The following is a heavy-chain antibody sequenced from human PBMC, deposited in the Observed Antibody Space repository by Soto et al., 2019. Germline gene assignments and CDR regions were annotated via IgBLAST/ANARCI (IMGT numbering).Heavy chain of an antibody. D-gene: IGHD3-22*01. Sequence: PGGSLRLSCAASGLAFSRYSMNWVRQAPGKGLEWVAYISSSGSIISYPDSVKGRFTISRDNDKNPLYLQMNSLREEDTAVYFCAREGLYDSSGYYPYYFDHWGLGTLVTVSS. CDR1: GLAFSRYS. V-gene: IGHV3-48*02. CDR2: ISSSGSII. J-gene: IGHJ4*02. CDR3: AREGLYDSSGYYPYYFDH.